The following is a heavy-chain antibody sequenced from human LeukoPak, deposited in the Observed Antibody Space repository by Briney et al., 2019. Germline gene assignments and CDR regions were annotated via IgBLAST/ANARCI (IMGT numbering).Heavy chain of an antibody. J-gene: IGHJ4*02. CDR2: ITSNGGST. V-gene: IGHV3-64*02. D-gene: IGHD3-16*02. Sequence: GGSLRLSCAGSGFIFYSYAMHWVRQAPGRGLEYVSAITSNGGSTFYADSVKGRFTISRDNSKNTLYLQMGSLRAEDMAVYYCTRGPGYDYVWGSYRVDYWGQGTLVTVSS. CDR3: TRGPGYDYVWGSYRVDY. CDR1: GFIFYSYA.